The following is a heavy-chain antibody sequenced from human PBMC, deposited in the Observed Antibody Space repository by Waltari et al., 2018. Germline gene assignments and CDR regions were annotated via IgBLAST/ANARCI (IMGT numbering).Heavy chain of an antibody. V-gene: IGHV1-2*06. CDR3: ARSTGTSYDSYYKGLDV. Sequence: QGQLVQSGAEVKKPGASLKVSCKVSEYSFTAFYIHWVRQAPGRGLEWRGRCNPNTGGQTLAGGFQGRFPLTMDTSIPTAYMELTRLTSDDTAMYYCARSTGTSYDSYYKGLDVWGQGTTLTVSS. J-gene: IGHJ6*02. CDR1: EYSFTAFY. CDR2: CNPNTGGQ. D-gene: IGHD3-16*01.